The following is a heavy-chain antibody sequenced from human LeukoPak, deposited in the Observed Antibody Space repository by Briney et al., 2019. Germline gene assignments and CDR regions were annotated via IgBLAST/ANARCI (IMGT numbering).Heavy chain of an antibody. CDR3: AKDLTSVTTGYFQH. Sequence: PGGSLRLSCAASGFTLSSYAMSWVRQAPGKGLEWVSSIRGSDSSTYYADSVKGRFTISRDNSKNTLSLQMNSLRAEDTAVYYCAKDLTSVTTGYFQHWGQGTLVTVSS. J-gene: IGHJ1*01. V-gene: IGHV3-23*01. CDR1: GFTLSSYA. CDR2: IRGSDSST. D-gene: IGHD4-17*01.